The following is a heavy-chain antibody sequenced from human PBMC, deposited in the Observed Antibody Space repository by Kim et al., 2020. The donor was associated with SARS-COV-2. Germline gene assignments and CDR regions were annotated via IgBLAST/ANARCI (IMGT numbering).Heavy chain of an antibody. Sequence: SETLSLTCTVSGGSISSSSYYWGWIRQPPGKGLEWIGSIYYSGSTYYNPSLKSRVTISVDTSKNQFSLKLSSVTAADTAVYYCARSVTYYYDSSGYVWFDPWGQGTLVTVSS. V-gene: IGHV4-39*01. CDR2: IYYSGST. CDR3: ARSVTYYYDSSGYVWFDP. D-gene: IGHD3-22*01. J-gene: IGHJ5*02. CDR1: GGSISSSSYY.